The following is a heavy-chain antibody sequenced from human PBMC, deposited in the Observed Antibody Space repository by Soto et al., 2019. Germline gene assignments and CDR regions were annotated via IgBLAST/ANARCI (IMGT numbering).Heavy chain of an antibody. CDR1: GYTFTSYG. CDR2: ISAYDGNT. CDR3: ARDVVRGNYYY. D-gene: IGHD3-10*01. J-gene: IGHJ4*01. Sequence: ASVKVSWKPSGYTFTSYGISWVRQAPGQGLDCMGWISAYDGNTNYAQKLQGRVTITTXPXXTXXXTELRSLRSADTAVYYCARDVVRGNYYYWG. V-gene: IGHV1-18*04.